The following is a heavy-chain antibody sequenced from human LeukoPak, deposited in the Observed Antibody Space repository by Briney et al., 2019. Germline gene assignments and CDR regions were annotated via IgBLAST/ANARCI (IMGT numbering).Heavy chain of an antibody. J-gene: IGHJ4*02. D-gene: IGHD3-22*01. CDR1: GYTFTSYG. CDR3: AHFLENDLDYSDSSRYTDY. Sequence: ASVKVSCKASGYTFTSYGISWVRQAPGQGLEWMGWINPNSGGTNYAQKFQGRVTMTRDTSISTAYMELSRLRSDDTAVYYCAHFLENDLDYSDSSRYTDYWGQGTLVTVSS. V-gene: IGHV1-2*02. CDR2: INPNSGGT.